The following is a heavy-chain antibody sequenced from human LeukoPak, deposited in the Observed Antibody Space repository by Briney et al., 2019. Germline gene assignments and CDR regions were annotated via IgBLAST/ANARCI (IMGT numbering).Heavy chain of an antibody. CDR1: GYSFTNYW. Sequence: GESLKISCKGSGYSFTNYWIGWVRQMPGKGLEWMAIIYPGGSDTRYSPSFQGQVTISADKSISTAYLQWSSLKASDTAMYYCARHIWMEDWNWFDPWGQGTLATVSS. CDR3: ARHIWMEDWNWFDP. CDR2: IYPGGSDT. D-gene: IGHD3-3*01. V-gene: IGHV5-51*01. J-gene: IGHJ5*02.